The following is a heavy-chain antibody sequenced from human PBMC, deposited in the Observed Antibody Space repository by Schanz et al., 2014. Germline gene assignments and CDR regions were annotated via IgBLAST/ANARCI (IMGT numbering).Heavy chain of an antibody. J-gene: IGHJ4*02. CDR2: IQHTGTT. Sequence: QLQLHASGPGLVRPSDTLSLTCSGSGGSINRNNYHWGWIRQSPGRGLEWLGTIQHTGTTSYNPSLKGRVPFSVALPKTFSPLFLPSGTAADTAVYFCGMLPGARDYWGQGIVVTVSS. CDR1: GGSINRNNYH. V-gene: IGHV4-39*02. D-gene: IGHD3-10*02. CDR3: GMLPGARDY.